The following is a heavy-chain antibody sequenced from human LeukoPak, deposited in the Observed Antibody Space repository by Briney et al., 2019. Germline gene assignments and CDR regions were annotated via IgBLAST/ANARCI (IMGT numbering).Heavy chain of an antibody. CDR3: ARDAAAAGGAWFDY. V-gene: IGHV1-69*13. D-gene: IGHD6-13*01. CDR1: GGTFSRYA. J-gene: IGHJ4*02. Sequence: SVKVSCKASGGTFSRYAISWVRQAPGQGLEWMGGIIPIFGTANYAQKFQGRVTITADESTTTAYMELSSLRSEDTAVYYCARDAAAAGGAWFDYWGQGTLVTVSS. CDR2: IIPIFGTA.